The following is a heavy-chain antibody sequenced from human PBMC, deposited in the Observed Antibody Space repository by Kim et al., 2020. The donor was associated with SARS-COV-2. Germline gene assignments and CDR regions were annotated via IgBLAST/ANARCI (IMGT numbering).Heavy chain of an antibody. Sequence: SETLSLTCTVSGGSISSSSYYWGWIRQPPGKGLEWIGSIYYSGSTYYNPSLKSRVTISVDTSKNQFSLKLSSVTAADTVVYYCARHEFGEFYYYYYGMDV. CDR3: ARHEFGEFYYYYYGMDV. D-gene: IGHD3-10*01. CDR2: IYYSGST. V-gene: IGHV4-39*01. CDR1: GGSISSSSYY. J-gene: IGHJ6*01.